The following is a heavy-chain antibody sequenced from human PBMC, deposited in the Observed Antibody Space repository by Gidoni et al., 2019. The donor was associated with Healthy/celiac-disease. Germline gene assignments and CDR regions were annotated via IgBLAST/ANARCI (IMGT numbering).Heavy chain of an antibody. J-gene: IGHJ6*02. Sequence: EVQLVESGGGLVQPGGSLRLSCAASVFTVSSNYMTWVRQGPGTGLELVSVIYRGGSTYYADSVKGRFTISRDNSKNTLYLQMNSLRAEDTAVYYCARDALHDYGDYPAWGFYYYGMDVWGQGTTVTVSS. D-gene: IGHD4-17*01. CDR1: VFTVSSNY. V-gene: IGHV3-66*01. CDR3: ARDALHDYGDYPAWGFYYYGMDV. CDR2: IYRGGST.